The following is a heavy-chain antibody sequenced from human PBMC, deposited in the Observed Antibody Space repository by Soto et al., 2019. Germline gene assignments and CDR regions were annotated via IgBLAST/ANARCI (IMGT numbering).Heavy chain of an antibody. CDR1: GFTFSSYG. CDR3: ARGSKAHFDY. Sequence: GGSLRLSCAASGFTFSSYGMHWVRQAPGKGLEWVAVISYDGSNKYYADSVKGRFTISRDNSKNTLYLQMNSLRAEDTAVYYCARGSKAHFDYWGQGTLVTVSS. V-gene: IGHV3-30*03. J-gene: IGHJ4*02. CDR2: ISYDGSNK.